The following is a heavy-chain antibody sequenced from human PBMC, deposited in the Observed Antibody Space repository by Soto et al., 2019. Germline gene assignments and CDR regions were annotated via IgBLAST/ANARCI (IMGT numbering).Heavy chain of an antibody. Sequence: EVQLLESGGGLVQPGGSLRLSCAASGFTFSSYAMSWVRKVPGKGLEWVSGISGSGDSTYYADSVKGRFTISRDNSKNTLYLQMNSLRAEDTAVYYCAMGYNYAPFDPWGQGTLVTVSS. CDR3: AMGYNYAPFDP. J-gene: IGHJ5*02. CDR1: GFTFSSYA. V-gene: IGHV3-23*01. CDR2: ISGSGDST. D-gene: IGHD5-18*01.